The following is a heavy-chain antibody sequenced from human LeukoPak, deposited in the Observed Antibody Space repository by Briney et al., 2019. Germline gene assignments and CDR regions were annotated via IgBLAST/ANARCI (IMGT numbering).Heavy chain of an antibody. V-gene: IGHV4-34*01. CDR2: INHSGST. CDR1: GGSFSGYY. J-gene: IGHJ4*02. D-gene: IGHD6-13*01. Sequence: PSETLSLTCAVYGGSFSGYYWSWIRQPPGKGLEWIGEINHSGSTNYNPSLKSRVTISVDTSKNQFSLKLSSVTAADTAMYYCARSDSSSWYYFDYWGQGTLVTVSS. CDR3: ARSDSSSWYYFDY.